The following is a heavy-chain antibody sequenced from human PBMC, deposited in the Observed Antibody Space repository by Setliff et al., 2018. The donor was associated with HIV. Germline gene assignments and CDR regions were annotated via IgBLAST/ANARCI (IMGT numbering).Heavy chain of an antibody. Sequence: GESLTISCAASGFTFSSYAMSWVRQAPGKGLEWVSAISGSGGSTYYADSVKGRFTISRDNSKNTLYLQMNSLRAEDTAVYYCANSGTTAIEYFQHWGQGTLVTVSS. J-gene: IGHJ1*01. CDR2: ISGSGGST. V-gene: IGHV3-23*01. CDR3: ANSGTTAIEYFQH. D-gene: IGHD4-17*01. CDR1: GFTFSSYA.